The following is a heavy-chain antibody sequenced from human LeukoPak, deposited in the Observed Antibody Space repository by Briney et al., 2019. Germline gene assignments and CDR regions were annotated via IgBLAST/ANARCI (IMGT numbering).Heavy chain of an antibody. CDR1: GFTFSSFW. CDR3: ARDPGSSSFDY. CDR2: IDQDGSVR. D-gene: IGHD6-13*01. Sequence: GGSLRRSCVASGFTFSSFWMSWVRQAPGKGLEFVANIDQDGSVRNYVDSVKGRFIISRDNAKNSLYLQMDSLRAEDTAVYFCARDPGSSSFDYWGLGTPVTVSS. J-gene: IGHJ4*02. V-gene: IGHV3-7*01.